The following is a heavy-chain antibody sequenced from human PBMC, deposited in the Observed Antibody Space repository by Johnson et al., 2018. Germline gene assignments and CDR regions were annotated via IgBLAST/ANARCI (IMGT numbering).Heavy chain of an antibody. V-gene: IGHV4-59*01. D-gene: IGHD2-21*01. CDR1: GGSIGGFY. J-gene: IGHJ6*03. CDR3: VRVLRVRDYDYYYMDV. Sequence: QVQLQESGPGLVKPSETLSLACTISGGSIGGFYWSWIRQLPGKGLEWIGYIYSSGTTRHNSSLKSRVTISLDTSTNQFSLNLYSVTAADTAMYYCVRVLRVRDYDYYYMDVWGNGAAVIVSS. CDR2: IYSSGTT.